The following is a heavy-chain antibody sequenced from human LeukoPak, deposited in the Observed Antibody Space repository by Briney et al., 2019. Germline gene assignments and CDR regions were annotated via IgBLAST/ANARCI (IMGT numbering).Heavy chain of an antibody. V-gene: IGHV3-23*01. CDR1: GFTFSSYA. CDR2: ISGSGGST. Sequence: GGSLRLSCAASGFTFSSYAMSWVRQAPGKGLEWVSAISGSGGSTYYADSVKGRFTISRDNSKNTLYLQMNSLRAEDTAVYYCAKDFSSGLNAEYFQHWGQGTLVTVSS. J-gene: IGHJ1*01. CDR3: AKDFSSGLNAEYFQH. D-gene: IGHD6-19*01.